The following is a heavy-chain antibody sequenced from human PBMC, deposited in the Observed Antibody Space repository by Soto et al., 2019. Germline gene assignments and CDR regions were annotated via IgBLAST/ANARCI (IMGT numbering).Heavy chain of an antibody. CDR3: ARRGYSCGVNCGAVGV. D-gene: IGHD3-22*01. Sequence: QVQLQESGPGLVKPSEPLSLTCRGSAVSITSYHWSWIRQPPGRGLECIGCMYNSGSTGYTPPRPGRGTIATAPSRHQFSRRLTSVTAAAAAVYYCARRGYSCGVNCGAVGVWGQATTGTLSP. CDR2: MYNSGST. J-gene: IGHJ3*01. V-gene: IGHV4-4*08. CDR1: AVSITSYH.